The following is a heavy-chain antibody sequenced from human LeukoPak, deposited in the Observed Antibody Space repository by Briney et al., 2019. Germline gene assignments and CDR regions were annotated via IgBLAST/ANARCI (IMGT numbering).Heavy chain of an antibody. CDR2: IYSGGST. J-gene: IGHJ4*02. CDR1: GFTVSSNY. Sequence: GGSLRLSCEASGFTVSSNYMSWVRQAPGKGLEWVSVIYSGGSTYYADSVKGRFTISRHNSKNTLYLQMNSLRAEDTAVYYCAREGGRDYGDYLYFDYWGQGTLVTVSS. CDR3: AREGGRDYGDYLYFDY. V-gene: IGHV3-53*04. D-gene: IGHD4-17*01.